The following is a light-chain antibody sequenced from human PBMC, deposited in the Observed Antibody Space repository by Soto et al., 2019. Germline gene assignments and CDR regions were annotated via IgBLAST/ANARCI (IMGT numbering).Light chain of an antibody. CDR2: SDN. CDR3: AAWDDSLNGTL. CDR1: SSNVGSNF. J-gene: IGLJ2*01. Sequence: QSVLTQPPSASGTPGQRVTISCSGSSSNVGSNFVNWYQHLPGTAPKLLIHSDNRRPSGVPDRFSGSKSGTSASLAISGLQSEDEADYYCAAWDDSLNGTLFGGGTKLTVL. V-gene: IGLV1-44*01.